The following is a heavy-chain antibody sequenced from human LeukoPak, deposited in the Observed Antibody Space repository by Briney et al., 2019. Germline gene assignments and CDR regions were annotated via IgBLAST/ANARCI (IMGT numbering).Heavy chain of an antibody. J-gene: IGHJ4*02. D-gene: IGHD3-9*01. CDR1: GGSFSGYY. Sequence: PSETLSLTCAVYGGSFSGYYWRWIRQPPGKGLEWIGEINHSGSTNYNPSLKSRVTISVDTSKNQFSLKLSSVTAADTAVYYCARGSYDILTGSPEYYFDYWGQGTLVTVSS. CDR2: INHSGST. V-gene: IGHV4-34*01. CDR3: ARGSYDILTGSPEYYFDY.